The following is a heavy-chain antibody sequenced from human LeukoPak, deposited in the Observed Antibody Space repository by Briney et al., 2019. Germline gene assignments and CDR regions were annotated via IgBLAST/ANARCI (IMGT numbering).Heavy chain of an antibody. J-gene: IGHJ5*02. D-gene: IGHD2-15*01. CDR3: AKDYREGWTNWFDP. CDR1: GGSISSSSYY. Sequence: SETLSLTCTVSGGSISSSSYYWGWIRQPPGKGLEWIGSIYYSGSTYYNPSLKSRVTISVDTSKNQFSLKLSSVTAADTAVYYCAKDYREGWTNWFDPWGQGTLVTVSS. CDR2: IYYSGST. V-gene: IGHV4-39*02.